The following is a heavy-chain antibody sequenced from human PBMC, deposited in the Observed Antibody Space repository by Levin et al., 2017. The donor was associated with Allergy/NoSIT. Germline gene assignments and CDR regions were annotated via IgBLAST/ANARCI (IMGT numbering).Heavy chain of an antibody. CDR3: ARLGTSL. D-gene: IGHD3-16*01. CDR2: INHSGST. Sequence: SQTLSLTCAVYDGSFSGYYWSWIRQSPGKGLEWIGEINHSGSTSYNPSLKSRVTMSVDTSKNQFFLKLNFVTAADTAMYYCARLGTSLWGRGTLVTVSS. V-gene: IGHV4-34*01. J-gene: IGHJ2*01. CDR1: DGSFSGYY.